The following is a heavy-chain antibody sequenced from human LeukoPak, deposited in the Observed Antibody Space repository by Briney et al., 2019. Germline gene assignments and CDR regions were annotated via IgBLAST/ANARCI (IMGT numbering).Heavy chain of an antibody. J-gene: IGHJ4*02. CDR1: GFTFSSYA. V-gene: IGHV3-64*01. D-gene: IGHD3-16*01. CDR3: ARVRRFTDYFDY. CDR2: ISSNGGGT. Sequence: GGSLRLSCAASGFTFSSYAMHWVRKAPGKVLEYVSGISSNGGGTYYANSVKGRFTISRDNPKNTLYLQMGSLRAEDMAVYYCARVRRFTDYFDYWGQGTLVTVSS.